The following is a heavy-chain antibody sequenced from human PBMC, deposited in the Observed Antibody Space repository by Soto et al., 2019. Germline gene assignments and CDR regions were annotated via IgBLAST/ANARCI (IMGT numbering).Heavy chain of an antibody. V-gene: IGHV3-66*01. J-gene: IGHJ3*02. CDR2: IYRNGKT. CDR1: GITLSTNY. Sequence: SLRLSCAVSGITLSTNYMTWVRQAPGKGLDWVSVIYRNGKTYYSDSVKGRFIVSRDNSMNTLYLQMNNLRAEDTAVYYCATGALPEEFDAFDIWGQGTMVTVSS. D-gene: IGHD7-27*01. CDR3: ATGALPEEFDAFDI.